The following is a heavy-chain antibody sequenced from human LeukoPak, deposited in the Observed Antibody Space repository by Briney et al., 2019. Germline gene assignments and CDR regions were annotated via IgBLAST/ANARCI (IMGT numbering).Heavy chain of an antibody. D-gene: IGHD6-19*01. Sequence: GKSLRRSCATSGFTFDDFAMHWVRQVPGKGLEWVSGISWSSSSLAYADSVNGRFIISRDNAQNSVHLQMNSLRPEDTALYYCAKDVASGWAMGGFDFWGLGILVTVSS. V-gene: IGHV3-9*01. CDR1: GFTFDDFA. J-gene: IGHJ4*02. CDR2: ISWSSSSL. CDR3: AKDVASGWAMGGFDF.